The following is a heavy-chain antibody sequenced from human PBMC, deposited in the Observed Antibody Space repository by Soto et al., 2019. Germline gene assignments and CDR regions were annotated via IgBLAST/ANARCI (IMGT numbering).Heavy chain of an antibody. Sequence: GGSLRLSCAASGFTFSSYAMSWVRQAPGKGLEWIGFIKRETNGGTTEYAASVNGRFTISRDDSKSIAYLQMNSLKTEDTGVYYCTRDLYYGSGMAWFDPWGQGTLVTVS. CDR3: TRDLYYGSGMAWFDP. V-gene: IGHV3-49*04. CDR2: IKRETNGGTT. J-gene: IGHJ5*02. D-gene: IGHD3-10*01. CDR1: GFTFSSYA.